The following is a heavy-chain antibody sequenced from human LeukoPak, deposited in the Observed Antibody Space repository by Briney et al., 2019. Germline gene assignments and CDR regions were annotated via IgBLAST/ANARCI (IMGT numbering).Heavy chain of an antibody. Sequence: GGSLRLSCAASGFTFSSYAMHWVRQAPGKGLEWVAVISYDGSNKYYADSVKGRFTISRDNSKNTLYLQMNSLRAEDTAVYYCARVRGMYSSGWYSNWGQGTLVTVSS. CDR2: ISYDGSNK. J-gene: IGHJ4*02. D-gene: IGHD6-19*01. CDR3: ARVRGMYSSGWYSN. V-gene: IGHV3-30-3*01. CDR1: GFTFSSYA.